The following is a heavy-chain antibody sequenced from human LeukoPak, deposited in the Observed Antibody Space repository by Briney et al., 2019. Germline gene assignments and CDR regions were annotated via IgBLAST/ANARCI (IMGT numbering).Heavy chain of an antibody. D-gene: IGHD6-6*01. CDR3: ARHMAARTPSSFDY. CDR2: ISYSGGST. CDR1: GFTFSSNA. V-gene: IGHV3-23*01. J-gene: IGHJ4*02. Sequence: GGSLRLSCAASGFTFSSNAMSWVRQAPGKGLEWVSGISYSGGSTYYADSVKGRFTISRDNSKNTLYLQMNSLRAEDTAVYYCARHMAARTPSSFDYWGQGPWSPSPQ.